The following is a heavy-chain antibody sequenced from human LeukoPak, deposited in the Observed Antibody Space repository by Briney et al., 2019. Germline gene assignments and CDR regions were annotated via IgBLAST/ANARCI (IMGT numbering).Heavy chain of an antibody. J-gene: IGHJ4*02. CDR3: AKDLFTIFDGGFDY. CDR1: GFTFSTYD. D-gene: IGHD3-3*01. Sequence: GGSLRLSCAASGFTFSTYDMHWVRQAPGKGLEWVTFIRYDGTNKYYADSVKGRFTISRDNSKNTLYLQMDSLRAEDTAVYYCAKDLFTIFDGGFDYWGQGTLVTVSS. CDR2: IRYDGTNK. V-gene: IGHV3-30*02.